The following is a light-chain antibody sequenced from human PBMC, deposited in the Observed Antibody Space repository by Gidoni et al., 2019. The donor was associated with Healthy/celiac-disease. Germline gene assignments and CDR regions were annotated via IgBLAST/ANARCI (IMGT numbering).Light chain of an antibody. CDR2: EVS. Sequence: QSALTQPPSASGSPGQSVAISCTGTNRDVGGYNYVSWYQQHPDKAPKLMIYEVSKRPSGVPDRSSGSKSGNTASLTVSGLQAEDEADYYCSSYAGSNNLVFGGGTKLTVL. CDR3: SSYAGSNNLV. J-gene: IGLJ2*01. CDR1: NRDVGGYNY. V-gene: IGLV2-8*01.